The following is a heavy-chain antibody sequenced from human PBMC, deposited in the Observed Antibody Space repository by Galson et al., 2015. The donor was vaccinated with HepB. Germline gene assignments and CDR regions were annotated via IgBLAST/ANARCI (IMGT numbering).Heavy chain of an antibody. CDR3: TTDYSSGWYSGGTPYYGMDV. CDR2: IKSKTDGGTT. V-gene: IGHV3-15*01. Sequence: SLRLSCAASGFTVSSNYMSWVRQAPGKGLEWVGRIKSKTDGGTTDYAAPVKGRFTISRDDSKNTLYLQMNSLKTEDTAVYYCTTDYSSGWYSGGTPYYGMDVWGQGTTVTVSS. J-gene: IGHJ6*02. CDR1: GFTVSSNY. D-gene: IGHD6-19*01.